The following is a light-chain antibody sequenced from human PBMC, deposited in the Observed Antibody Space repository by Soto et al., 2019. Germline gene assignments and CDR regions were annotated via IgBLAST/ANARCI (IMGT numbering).Light chain of an antibody. CDR2: AAS. CDR3: QKYYSAPLT. CDR1: LPISTY. J-gene: IGKJ4*01. Sequence: DLQMTQSPSPLSASVGATVTITCRASLPISTYLAWYQQKPGKIPTLLIYAASTLQAGVPSRFRGSGSGTDFTLTISSLQPEDVAAYYCQKYYSAPLTFGGGTKVEIK. V-gene: IGKV1-27*01.